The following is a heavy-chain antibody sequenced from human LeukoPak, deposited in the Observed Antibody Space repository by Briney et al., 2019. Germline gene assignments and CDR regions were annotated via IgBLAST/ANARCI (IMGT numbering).Heavy chain of an antibody. J-gene: IGHJ4*02. D-gene: IGHD3-22*01. CDR3: ARGHRYSPYYYDSSGPADY. CDR1: GGSFSGYY. V-gene: IGHV4-34*01. CDR2: INHSGST. Sequence: PSETLSLTCAVYGGSFSGYYWSWIRQPPGKGLEWIGEINHSGSTNYNPSLKSRVTISVDTSKNQFSLKLSSVTAADTAVYYCARGHRYSPYYYDSSGPADYWGQGTLVTVSS.